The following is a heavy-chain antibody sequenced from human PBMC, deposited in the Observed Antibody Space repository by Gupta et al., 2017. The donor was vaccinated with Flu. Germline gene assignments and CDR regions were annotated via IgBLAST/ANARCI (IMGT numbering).Heavy chain of an antibody. V-gene: IGHV3-30-3*01. CDR3: ARDARFKVLVRPIDIPIWYFDL. D-gene: IGHD1-1*01. CDR2: ISYDGSIK. Sequence: QVQLVESGGGVVQPGRSLRLACADSGFTLRSYAMHWVRQAPGKGLEWVAVISYDGSIKYYADSVKGRFTISRDNSKNTLYLQMDSLRAEDTAVFYCARDARFKVLVRPIDIPIWYFDLWGRGTLVTVSS. J-gene: IGHJ2*01. CDR1: GFTLRSYA.